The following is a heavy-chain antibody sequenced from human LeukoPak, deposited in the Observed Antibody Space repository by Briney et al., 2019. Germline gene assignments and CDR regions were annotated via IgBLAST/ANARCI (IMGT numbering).Heavy chain of an antibody. V-gene: IGHV4-39*07. CDR2: IYYSGST. J-gene: IGHJ4*02. CDR1: GGSISSSSYY. Sequence: SETLSLTCTVSGGSISSSSYYWGWIRQPPGKGLEWIGSIYYSGSTYYNPSLKSRVTISVDTSKNQFSLKLSSVTAADTAVYYCARLSRAALFFDYWGQGTLVTVSS. D-gene: IGHD6-6*01. CDR3: ARLSRAALFFDY.